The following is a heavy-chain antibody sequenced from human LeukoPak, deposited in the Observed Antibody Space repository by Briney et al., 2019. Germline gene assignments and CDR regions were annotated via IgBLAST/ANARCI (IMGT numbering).Heavy chain of an antibody. Sequence: QSGGSPRLSCAASVFTFIIYAMSWVRQAPGKGLEWVSAISGSGGSTYYADSVKGRFTLSRDTSKNTLYLQMNSLRAEDTAVYYCAKRPTYCSSTRCYSGGYGMDVWGQGTTVTVSS. CDR2: ISGSGGST. V-gene: IGHV3-23*01. D-gene: IGHD2-2*02. CDR1: VFTFIIYA. CDR3: AKRPTYCSSTRCYSGGYGMDV. J-gene: IGHJ6*02.